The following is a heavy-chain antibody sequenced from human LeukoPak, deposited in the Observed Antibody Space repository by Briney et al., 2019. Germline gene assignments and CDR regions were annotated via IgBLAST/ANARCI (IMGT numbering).Heavy chain of an antibody. D-gene: IGHD6-6*01. CDR3: AKAGYSSSFDFDY. Sequence: GGSLRLSRAASGFTFDDYTMHWVRQAPGKGLEWVSLISWDGGSTYYADSVKGRFTNSRDNSKNSLYLQMNSLRTEDTALYYCAKAGYSSSFDFDYWGQGTLVTVSS. CDR1: GFTFDDYT. V-gene: IGHV3-43*01. CDR2: ISWDGGST. J-gene: IGHJ4*02.